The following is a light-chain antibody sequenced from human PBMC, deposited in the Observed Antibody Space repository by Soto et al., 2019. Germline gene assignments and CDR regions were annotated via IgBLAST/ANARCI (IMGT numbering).Light chain of an antibody. CDR1: SSDVGSFPY. Sequence: QSVLTQPASVSGSPGQSITISCTGSSSDVGSFPYVPWYQQHPGSAPKLLIYEVSDRPSGVSARFSGSKSGNTASLTISGLQTEDEAYYYCSSYTTTTTNVIFGGGTKVTVL. J-gene: IGLJ2*01. CDR3: SSYTTTTTNVI. CDR2: EVS. V-gene: IGLV2-14*01.